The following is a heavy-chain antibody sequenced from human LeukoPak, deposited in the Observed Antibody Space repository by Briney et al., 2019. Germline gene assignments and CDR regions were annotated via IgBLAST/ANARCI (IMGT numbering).Heavy chain of an antibody. D-gene: IGHD6-19*01. CDR2: IRYDGSNK. V-gene: IGHV3-30*02. CDR1: GFTFSSYG. J-gene: IGHJ6*02. Sequence: PGGSLRLSCAASGFTFSSYGMHWVRQAPGKGLEWVAFIRYDGSNKYYADSVKGRFTISRDNSKNTLYLQMNSLRAEDTAVYYCAKDIAVAVYYYYGMDVWGQGTTVTVSS. CDR3: AKDIAVAVYYYYGMDV.